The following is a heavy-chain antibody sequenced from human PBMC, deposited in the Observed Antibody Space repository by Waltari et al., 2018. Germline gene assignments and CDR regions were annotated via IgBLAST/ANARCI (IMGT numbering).Heavy chain of an antibody. CDR2: IIPIFGTA. CDR3: ARGGLTMADYYYGMDV. Sequence: KASGGTFSSYAISWVRQAPGQGLEWMGRIIPIFGTANYAQKFQGRVTITADKSTSTAYMELSSLRSEDTAVYYCARGGLTMADYYYGMDVWGQGTTVTVSS. J-gene: IGHJ6*02. D-gene: IGHD3-3*01. V-gene: IGHV1-69*06. CDR1: GGTFSSYA.